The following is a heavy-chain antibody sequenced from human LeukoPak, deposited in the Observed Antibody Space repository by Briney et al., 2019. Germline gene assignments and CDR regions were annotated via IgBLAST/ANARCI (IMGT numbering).Heavy chain of an antibody. V-gene: IGHV3-7*01. J-gene: IGHJ4*02. CDR3: ARTSRSSSIDD. CDR1: GFTLSNYW. Sequence: GESLRLSCAACGFTLSNYWMGWVRQARRKGVEWVANINQGGSDNSYVHSVPGRFTISRDNAKNSLYLEVNSLRVEDTAMYYCARTSRSSSIDDWGQGTLVTVSS. CDR2: INQGGSDN. D-gene: IGHD2-15*01.